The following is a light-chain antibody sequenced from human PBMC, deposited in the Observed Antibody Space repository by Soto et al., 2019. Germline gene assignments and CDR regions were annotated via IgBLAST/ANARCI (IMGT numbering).Light chain of an antibody. CDR3: QQYDGAPLT. CDR1: QTLSINS. V-gene: IGKV3-20*01. J-gene: IGKJ3*01. Sequence: EIVLTQSPDTLPLSPGERATLFCRASQTLSINSLAWYQQKPGQAPRLLIYAASTRDTGIPDRSNGSGSGTDFALTINRLEPEDFAVYYCQQYDGAPLTFGPGTKVDVK. CDR2: AAS.